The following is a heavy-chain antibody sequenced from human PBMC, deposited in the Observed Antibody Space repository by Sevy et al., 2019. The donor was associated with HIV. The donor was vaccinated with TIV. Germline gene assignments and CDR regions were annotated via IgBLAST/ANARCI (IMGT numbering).Heavy chain of an antibody. CDR3: TKEAGWGHLEP. Sequence: GGSLRLSCEAIGFTFSGYGMHWVRQAPGKGLEWVASIQNDGRSQKYSDSVKGRFSISRDNSKNMVYLWMNSLRTEDTAVYYCTKEAGWGHLEPWGQGTLVTVSS. CDR2: IQNDGRSQ. J-gene: IGHJ5*02. D-gene: IGHD3-16*01. V-gene: IGHV3-30*02. CDR1: GFTFSGYG.